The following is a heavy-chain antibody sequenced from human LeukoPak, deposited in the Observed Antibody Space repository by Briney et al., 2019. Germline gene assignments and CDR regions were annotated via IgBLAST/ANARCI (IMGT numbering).Heavy chain of an antibody. Sequence: ASVKVSCKASGYTFTGYYMHWVRQAPGQGLERMGWINPNSGGTNYAQKFQGRVTMTRDTSISTAYMELSRLRSDDTAVYYCAKTYYYDSSGYYYDLSAFDIWGQGTMVTVSS. CDR2: INPNSGGT. V-gene: IGHV1-2*02. D-gene: IGHD3-22*01. CDR3: AKTYYYDSSGYYYDLSAFDI. J-gene: IGHJ3*02. CDR1: GYTFTGYY.